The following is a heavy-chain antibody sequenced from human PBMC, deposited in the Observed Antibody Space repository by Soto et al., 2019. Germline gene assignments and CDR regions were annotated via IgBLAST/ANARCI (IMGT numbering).Heavy chain of an antibody. CDR2: IYYSGNT. J-gene: IGHJ4*02. D-gene: IGHD3-22*01. CDR3: ARATYYYDSSGYSDRVLDY. V-gene: IGHV4-31*03. Sequence: QVQLQESGPGLVKPSQTLSLTCTVSGGTIRSGGYYWSWIRQHPGKGLEWIGYIYYSGNTYYNPSVKSRVTISEDTSKNQFSLKLSSVTDADTAVYYCARATYYYDSSGYSDRVLDYWGQGTLVTVSS. CDR1: GGTIRSGGYY.